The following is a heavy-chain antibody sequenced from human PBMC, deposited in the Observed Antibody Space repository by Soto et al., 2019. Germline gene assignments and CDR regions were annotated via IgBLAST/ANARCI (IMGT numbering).Heavy chain of an antibody. CDR2: ISAYNGNT. V-gene: IGHV1-18*01. J-gene: IGHJ3*02. CDR3: ARATRFDACDI. CDR1: GYIFTTYG. Sequence: QDQLVQSGGEVKKPGASVKVSCKASGYIFTTYGIGWVRQAPGQGLEWMGWISAYNGNTDYAQKLQDRVTMTTDTSTSTAYLELRSLRSDDTAVYYCARATRFDACDIWGQGTMVTVSS.